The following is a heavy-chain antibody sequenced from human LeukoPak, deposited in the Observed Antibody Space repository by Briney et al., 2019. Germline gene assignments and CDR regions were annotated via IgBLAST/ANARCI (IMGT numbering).Heavy chain of an antibody. V-gene: IGHV4-59*01. CDR1: GGSFSSYY. J-gene: IGHJ5*02. D-gene: IGHD6-13*01. CDR3: AREEAAAGGNWFDP. CDR2: IYYSGST. Sequence: PSETLSLTCAVYGGSFSSYYWSWIRQPPGKGLEWIGYIYYSGSTNYNPSLKSRVTISVDTSKNQFSLKLSSVTAADTAVYYCAREEAAAGGNWFDPWGQGTLVTVSS.